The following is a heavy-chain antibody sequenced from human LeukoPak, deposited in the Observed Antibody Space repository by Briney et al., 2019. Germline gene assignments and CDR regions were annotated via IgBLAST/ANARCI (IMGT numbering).Heavy chain of an antibody. CDR3: ARGVSGSYYVGNKYYFDY. J-gene: IGHJ4*02. V-gene: IGHV1-69*01. CDR2: IIPIFGTA. D-gene: IGHD1-26*01. Sequence: GSSVKVSCKASGGTFSSYAISWVRQAPGQGLEWMGGIIPIFGTANYAQKFQGRVTITADESTSTAYMELSSLRSEDTAVYYCARGVSGSYYVGNKYYFDYWGQGTLVTVSS. CDR1: GGTFSSYA.